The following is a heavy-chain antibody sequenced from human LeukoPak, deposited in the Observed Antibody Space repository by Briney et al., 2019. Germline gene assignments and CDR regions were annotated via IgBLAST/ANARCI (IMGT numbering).Heavy chain of an antibody. J-gene: IGHJ3*02. Sequence: GGSLRLSCAASGFTFSSYAMHWVRQAPGKGLEWVAVISYDGSNKYYADSVKGRFTISRDNSKNTLYLQMNSLRAEDTAVYYCARATSDIVVVVAATGDAFDIWGQGTMVTVSS. V-gene: IGHV3-30-3*01. CDR3: ARATSDIVVVVAATGDAFDI. D-gene: IGHD2-15*01. CDR2: ISYDGSNK. CDR1: GFTFSSYA.